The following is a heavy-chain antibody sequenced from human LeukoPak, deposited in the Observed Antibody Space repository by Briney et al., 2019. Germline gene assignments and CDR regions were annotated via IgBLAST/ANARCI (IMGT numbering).Heavy chain of an antibody. D-gene: IGHD3-22*01. J-gene: IGHJ4*02. CDR2: ITGSGDIT. Sequence: GGSLRLSCAASGFTFSSYIMNWVRQPPGKGLEWVSGITGSGDITYYADSVKGRFTISRDNSKNTLYLQMNSLRAEDTAVYYCAKEPNYYYDSSGYHDHWGQGTLVTVSS. CDR3: AKEPNYYYDSSGYHDH. V-gene: IGHV3-23*01. CDR1: GFTFSSYI.